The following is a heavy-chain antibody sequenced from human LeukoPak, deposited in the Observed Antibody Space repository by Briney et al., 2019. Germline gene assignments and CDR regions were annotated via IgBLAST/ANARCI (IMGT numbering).Heavy chain of an antibody. CDR1: GGTFSSYA. CDR3: ARDREISYSSGWSPLDY. J-gene: IGHJ4*02. Sequence: GASVKVSCKASGGTFSSYAISWVRQAPGQGLGWMGGIIPIFGTANYAQKFQGRVTITADESTSTAYMELSSLRSEDTAVYYCARDREISYSSGWSPLDYWGQGTLVTVSS. V-gene: IGHV1-69*13. D-gene: IGHD6-19*01. CDR2: IIPIFGTA.